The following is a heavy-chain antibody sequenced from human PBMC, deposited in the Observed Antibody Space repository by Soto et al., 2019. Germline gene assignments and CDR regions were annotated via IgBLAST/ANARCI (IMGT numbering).Heavy chain of an antibody. CDR2: IYYSGST. CDR1: GGYISSSSYY. D-gene: IGHD6-19*01. V-gene: IGHV4-39*01. Sequence: QLQLQESGPGLVKPSETRSLTCTVSGGYISSSSYYWGWIRQPPGKGLEWIGSIYYSGSTYYNPSLKSRVTISVDTSKNQFSLKLSSVTAADTAVYYCARVGSSGHYFDYWGQGTLVTVSS. J-gene: IGHJ4*02. CDR3: ARVGSSGHYFDY.